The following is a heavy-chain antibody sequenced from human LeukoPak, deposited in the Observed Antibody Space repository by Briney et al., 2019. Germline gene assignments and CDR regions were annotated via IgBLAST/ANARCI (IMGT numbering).Heavy chain of an antibody. CDR2: INPSGGST. Sequence: ASVKVSCKPSGYTFTRYYMHWVRQAPGQGLECMGIINPSGGSTSYAQKFHGRVTMTRDTSTSTVYMELSSLRSEHTAVYYCAREDFWSGYIDYWGQGTLVTVSS. D-gene: IGHD3-3*01. V-gene: IGHV1-46*03. J-gene: IGHJ4*02. CDR1: GYTFTRYY. CDR3: AREDFWSGYIDY.